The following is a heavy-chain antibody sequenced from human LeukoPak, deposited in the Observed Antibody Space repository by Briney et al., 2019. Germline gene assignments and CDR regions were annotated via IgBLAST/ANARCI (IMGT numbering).Heavy chain of an antibody. D-gene: IGHD3-3*01. J-gene: IGHJ4*02. CDR2: IWYDGSNK. CDR3: ARALGDFWSGSPFDY. Sequence: GGSLRLSCAASGFTFSSYGMHWVRQAPGKGLEWVAVIWYDGSNKYYADSVKGRFTISRDNSKNTLYLQMNSLRAEDTAVYYCARALGDFWSGSPFDYWGQGTLVTVSS. V-gene: IGHV3-30*19. CDR1: GFTFSSYG.